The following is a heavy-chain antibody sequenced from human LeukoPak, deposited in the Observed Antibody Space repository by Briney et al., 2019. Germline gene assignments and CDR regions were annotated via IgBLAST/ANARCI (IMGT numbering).Heavy chain of an antibody. CDR2: IYTSGST. CDR3: ARVFFWSGYPPRRSNWFDP. J-gene: IGHJ5*02. Sequence: PSETLSLACTVSGGSISSYYWSWIRQPAGKGLEWIGRIYTSGSTNYNPSPKSRVTMSVDTSKNQFSLKLSSVTAADTAVYYCARVFFWSGYPPRRSNWFDPWGQGTLVTVSS. CDR1: GGSISSYY. D-gene: IGHD3-3*01. V-gene: IGHV4-4*07.